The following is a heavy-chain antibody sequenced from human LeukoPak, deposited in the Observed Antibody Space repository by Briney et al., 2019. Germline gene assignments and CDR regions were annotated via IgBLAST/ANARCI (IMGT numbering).Heavy chain of an antibody. D-gene: IGHD4-17*01. CDR2: INPSGGST. V-gene: IGHV1-46*01. CDR3: ARYYGDYINWFDP. J-gene: IGHJ5*02. Sequence: ASVKVSCKASGYTFTSYGISWVRQAPGQGLEWMGIINPSGGSTSYAQKFQGRVTMTRDMSTSTVYMELSSLRSEDTAVYYCARYYGDYINWFDPWGQGTLVTVSS. CDR1: GYTFTSYG.